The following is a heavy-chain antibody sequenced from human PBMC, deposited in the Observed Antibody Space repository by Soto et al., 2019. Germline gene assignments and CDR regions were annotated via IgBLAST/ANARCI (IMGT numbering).Heavy chain of an antibody. D-gene: IGHD3-16*01. J-gene: IGHJ4*02. Sequence: VQLLQSGGGLVQPGGSLRLSCEASGFIFATTAMGWVRQAPGKGLEWVSTISGSGVRTYYADSVKGRFTISRGNYKNTLFLQMNSLRADDTGVYFCAAVMGSDYDYVWGSLSFDHWGQGALVTVST. CDR3: AAVMGSDYDYVWGSLSFDH. CDR1: GFIFATTA. V-gene: IGHV3-23*01. CDR2: ISGSGVRT.